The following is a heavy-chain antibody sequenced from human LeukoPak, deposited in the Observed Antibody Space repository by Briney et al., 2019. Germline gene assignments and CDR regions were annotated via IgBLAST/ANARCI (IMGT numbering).Heavy chain of an antibody. V-gene: IGHV4-61*08. CDR2: IYYSGST. Sequence: SQTLSLTCTVSGDSVSSGDYYWSWIRQPPGKGLEWIGYIYYSGSTKYNPSLKSRVTISVDTSKNQFTLKLSSVTAADTAVYYCARNHGGWFDSWGQGTLVTVSS. CDR1: GDSVSSGDYY. J-gene: IGHJ5*01. D-gene: IGHD4-23*01. CDR3: ARNHGGWFDS.